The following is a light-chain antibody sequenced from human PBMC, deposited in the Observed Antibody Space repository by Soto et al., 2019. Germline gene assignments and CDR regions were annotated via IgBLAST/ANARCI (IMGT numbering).Light chain of an antibody. CDR1: QSLLQSNGNNC. V-gene: IGKV2-28*01. CDR3: MQCLQLRT. J-gene: IGKJ1*01. Sequence: DIVMTQSPLSLPVTPGEPASISCRSSQSLLQSNGNNCLDWYLQKPGQSPQLLIYLGSNRASGVPDRFSGSGAGTSFTLKISRVEAQDVGIYFCMQCLQLRTFGQGTKVDI. CDR2: LGS.